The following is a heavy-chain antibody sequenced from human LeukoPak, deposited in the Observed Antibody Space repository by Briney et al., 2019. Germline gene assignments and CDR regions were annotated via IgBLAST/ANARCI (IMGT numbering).Heavy chain of an antibody. J-gene: IGHJ5*02. Sequence: RASVKVSCKASGYTFTSYAMHWVRQASGQRLEWMGWINAGNGNTKYSQKFQGRVTITRDTSASTAYMELSSLRSEDTAVYYCARTQNSYYDFWWGFDPWGQGTLVTVSS. CDR2: INAGNGNT. CDR1: GYTFTSYA. CDR3: ARTQNSYYDFWWGFDP. V-gene: IGHV1-3*01. D-gene: IGHD3-3*01.